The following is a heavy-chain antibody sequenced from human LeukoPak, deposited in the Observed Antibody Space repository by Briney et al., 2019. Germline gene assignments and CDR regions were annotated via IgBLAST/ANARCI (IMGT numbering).Heavy chain of an antibody. D-gene: IGHD1-26*01. J-gene: IGHJ4*02. CDR3: AKDVLSGTYYYFDQ. CDR2: ISGSGSNT. CDR1: GFTFGSYA. Sequence: GGSLRPSCAASGFTFGSYAMNWVRQAPGKGLEWVSGISGSGSNTYYADSVMGRFTISRDNSKNTLYLQMNSLRAEDTAVYYCAKDVLSGTYYYFDQWGQGTLVTVSS. V-gene: IGHV3-23*01.